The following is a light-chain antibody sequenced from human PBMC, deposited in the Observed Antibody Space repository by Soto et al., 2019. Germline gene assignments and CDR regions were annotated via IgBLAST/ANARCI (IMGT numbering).Light chain of an antibody. CDR1: SSNIGTGYD. Sequence: QSVLTQPPSVSGAPGQRVTISRTGSSSNIGTGYDVHWYQQLPGTAPKLLIYGNSNRPSGVPDRFSGSKSGTSASLAITGLKAEDEADYYCQSYDSSLSGAVFGGGTQLTVL. CDR2: GNS. V-gene: IGLV1-40*01. CDR3: QSYDSSLSGAV. J-gene: IGLJ7*01.